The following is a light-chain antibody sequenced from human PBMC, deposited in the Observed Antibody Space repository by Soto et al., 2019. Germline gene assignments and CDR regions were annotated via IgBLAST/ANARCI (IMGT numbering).Light chain of an antibody. CDR3: QQHNIWPLT. J-gene: IGKJ4*01. V-gene: IGKV3-15*01. CDR2: GAS. CDR1: QTVNSN. Sequence: EIVMTQSPATLSVSQGERATLSCRASQTVNSNLAWYQQKPGQVPRLLIHGASTRATDIPDTFSGSGSATEFPLTISSLPSEDPAVYVCQQHNIWPLTVGGGPKVEIK.